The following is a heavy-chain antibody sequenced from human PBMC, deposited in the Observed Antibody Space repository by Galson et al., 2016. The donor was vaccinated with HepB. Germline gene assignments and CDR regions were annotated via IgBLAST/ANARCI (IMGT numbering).Heavy chain of an antibody. V-gene: IGHV3-64*01. CDR3: ARNNDGYDY. D-gene: IGHD5-24*01. CDR2: INSKGDSA. CDR1: GFTFSNSA. Sequence: SLRLSCAASGFTFSNSAMHWVRQAPGRGLESVSAINSKGDSAYYGNSVKGRFTVSRDNSKNTLYLHMGSLRAEDLAVYYCARNNDGYDYWGQGTLVTASS. J-gene: IGHJ4*02.